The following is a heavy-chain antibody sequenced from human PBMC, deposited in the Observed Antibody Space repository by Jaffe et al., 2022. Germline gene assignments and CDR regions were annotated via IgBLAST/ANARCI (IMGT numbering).Heavy chain of an antibody. CDR2: IYHSGST. CDR3: ARLGFSSGYYYFDY. CDR1: GYSISSGYY. V-gene: IGHV4-38-2*01. D-gene: IGHD3-22*01. J-gene: IGHJ4*02. Sequence: QVQLQESGPGLVKPSETLSLTCAVSGYSISSGYYWGWIRQPPGKGLEWIGSIYHSGSTYYNPSLKSRVTISVDTSKNQFSLKLSSVTAADTAVYYCARLGFSSGYYYFDYWGQGTLVTVSS.